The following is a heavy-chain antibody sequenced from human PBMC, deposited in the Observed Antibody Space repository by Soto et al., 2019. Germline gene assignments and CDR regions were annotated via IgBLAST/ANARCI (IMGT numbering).Heavy chain of an antibody. J-gene: IGHJ6*02. Sequence: PGGSLRLSCAASGFTFSSYGMHWVRQAPGKGLEWVAVISYDGSNKYYADSVKGRFTISRDNSKNTLYLQMNSLRAEDTAVYYCAKDAYYYGSGPPQGMDVWGQGTTVTVSS. V-gene: IGHV3-30*18. CDR1: GFTFSSYG. CDR3: AKDAYYYGSGPPQGMDV. CDR2: ISYDGSNK. D-gene: IGHD3-10*01.